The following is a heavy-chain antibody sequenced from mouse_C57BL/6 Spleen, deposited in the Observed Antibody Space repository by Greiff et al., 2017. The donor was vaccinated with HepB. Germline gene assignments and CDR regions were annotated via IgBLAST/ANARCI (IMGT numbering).Heavy chain of an antibody. V-gene: IGHV1-76*01. D-gene: IGHD2-4*01. CDR1: GYTFTDYY. CDR2: IYPGSGNT. J-gene: IGHJ3*01. CDR3: ARGGDYRFAY. Sequence: QVQLKESGAELVRPGASVKLSCKASGYTFTDYYINWVKQRPGQGLEWIARIYPGSGNTYYNEKFKGKATLTAEKSSSTAYMQLSSLTSEDSAVYCCARGGDYRFAYWGQGTLVTVSA.